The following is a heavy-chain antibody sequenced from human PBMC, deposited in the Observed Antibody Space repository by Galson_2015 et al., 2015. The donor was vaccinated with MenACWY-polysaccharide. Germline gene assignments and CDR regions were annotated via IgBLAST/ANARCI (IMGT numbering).Heavy chain of an antibody. CDR1: GFTFSSYG. V-gene: IGHV3-33*01. D-gene: IGHD1-20*01. J-gene: IGHJ4*02. CDR3: ARERGRYNWNYFDN. CDR2: IWYDGSNK. Sequence: SLRLSCAASGFTFSSYGMHWVRQAPGKGLEWVAVIWYDGSNKYYADSVKGRFTISRDNSKNTLYLQMNSLRAEDTAVYYCARERGRYNWNYFDNWGQGTLVTVSS.